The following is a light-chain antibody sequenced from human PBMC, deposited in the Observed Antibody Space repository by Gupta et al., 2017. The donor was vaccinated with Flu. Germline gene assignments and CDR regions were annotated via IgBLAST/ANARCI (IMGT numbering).Light chain of an antibody. CDR1: SSDVGAYKY. V-gene: IGLV2-14*03. Sequence: SITITCTGTSSDVGAYKYDSWYQQHPGNVPKLIIYDGTKRPSGVSDRFSGTTSGNTASLTMSGLQAEDEAEYYCTSYASSSSVVFGGGTKLTVL. CDR2: DGT. CDR3: TSYASSSSVV. J-gene: IGLJ3*02.